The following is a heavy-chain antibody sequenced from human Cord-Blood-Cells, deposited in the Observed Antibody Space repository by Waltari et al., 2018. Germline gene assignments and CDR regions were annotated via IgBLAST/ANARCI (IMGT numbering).Heavy chain of an antibody. V-gene: IGHV4-34*01. J-gene: IGHJ6*02. CDR1: GGSFSGYY. CDR3: AREGERNYYDSSGYYYYYGMDV. CDR2: INHSGST. D-gene: IGHD3-22*01. Sequence: QVQLQQWGAGLLKPSETLSLTCAVYGGSFSGYYWSWIRQPPGKGLEWIGEINHSGSTNYNPSLKHRVTISVDTSKNQFSLKRSSVTAADTAVYYCAREGERNYYDSSGYYYYYGMDVWGQGTTVTVSS.